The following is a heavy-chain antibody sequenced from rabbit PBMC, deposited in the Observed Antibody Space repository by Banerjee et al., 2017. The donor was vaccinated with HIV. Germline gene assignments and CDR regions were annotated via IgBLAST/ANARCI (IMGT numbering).Heavy chain of an antibody. CDR2: IDAGSTGNT. D-gene: IGHD4-1*01. Sequence: QEQLEESGGDLVKPEGSLTLTCTASGFSFSNGYVMCWVRQAPGKGLEWIACIDAGSTGNTVYASWAKGPFTISKTSSTTVTLQMTSLTAADTATYFCARDLAGVIGWNFNLWGPGTLVTVS. CDR3: ARDLAGVIGWNFNL. J-gene: IGHJ4*01. CDR1: GFSFSNGYV. V-gene: IGHV1S45*01.